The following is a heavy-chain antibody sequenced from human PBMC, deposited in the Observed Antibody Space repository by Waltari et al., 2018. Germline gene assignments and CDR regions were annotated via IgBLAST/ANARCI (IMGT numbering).Heavy chain of an antibody. CDR2: IIPIFGTA. Sequence: QVQLVQSGAEVKKPGSSVKVSCKASGGTFSSYAISWVRQAPGQGLEWMGGIIPIFGTANYAQKFQGRVTITADESTSTAYMELSSLRSEDTAVYYCARDLHPDYYDSSGYYPNWFDPWGQGTLVTVSS. CDR3: ARDLHPDYYDSSGYYPNWFDP. J-gene: IGHJ5*02. CDR1: GGTFSSYA. D-gene: IGHD3-22*01. V-gene: IGHV1-69*12.